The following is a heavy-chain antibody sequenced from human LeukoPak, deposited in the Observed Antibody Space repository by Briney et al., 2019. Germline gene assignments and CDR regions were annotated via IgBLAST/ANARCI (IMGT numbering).Heavy chain of an antibody. J-gene: IGHJ4*02. V-gene: IGHV3-23*01. CDR2: ISGSGGST. CDR1: GFTFSSYA. Sequence: GGSLRLSCAASGFTFSSYAMSWVRQAPGKGLEWVSAISGSGGSTYYADSVKGRFTISRDNSKNTLYLQMNSLRAEDTAVYYCAKVGYDFWSGYYVHWGQGTLVTVSS. CDR3: AKVGYDFWSGYYVH. D-gene: IGHD3-3*01.